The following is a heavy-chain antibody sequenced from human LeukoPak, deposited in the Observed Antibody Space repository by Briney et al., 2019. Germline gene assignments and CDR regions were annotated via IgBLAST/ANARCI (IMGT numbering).Heavy chain of an antibody. Sequence: ASVKVSCKVSGYTLNELSMHWVRQAPGKGLEWMGGCDREDGETIYAQKIQGRVTMTEDTSTDTAYMELSSLRSEDTAVYYCATPHISTGLDAFDIWGQGTMVTVSS. CDR2: CDREDGET. CDR3: ATPHISTGLDAFDI. CDR1: GYTLNELS. D-gene: IGHD3-9*01. J-gene: IGHJ3*02. V-gene: IGHV1-24*01.